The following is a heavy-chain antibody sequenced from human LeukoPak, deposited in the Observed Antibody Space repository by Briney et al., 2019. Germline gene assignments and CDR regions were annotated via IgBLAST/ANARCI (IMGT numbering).Heavy chain of an antibody. CDR3: ARGVRVNGINPFYYFDL. V-gene: IGHV4-4*07. CDR2: IFASGSA. CDR1: GASMTTYY. Sequence: SETLSLTCSVSGASMTTYYWSWIRQPAGKGLEFIGRIFASGSASYNIALKSRVTMTIDMSQHQFSLRLKSVTAADTALYFCARGVRVNGINPFYYFDLWGQGSLVTVSS. J-gene: IGHJ4*02. D-gene: IGHD2-21*01.